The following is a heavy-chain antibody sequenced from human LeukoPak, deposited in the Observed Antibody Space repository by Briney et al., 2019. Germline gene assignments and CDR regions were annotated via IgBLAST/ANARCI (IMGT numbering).Heavy chain of an antibody. CDR2: ISGSGGST. Sequence: PGGSLRLSCAASGFTFSSYAMSWVRQAPGKGLEWVSAISGSGGSTYYADSVKGRFTISRDNSKNTLCLQMNSLRAEDTAVYYCAKDRAIFGVVIMDTYYFDYWGQGTLVTVSS. V-gene: IGHV3-23*01. J-gene: IGHJ4*02. CDR1: GFTFSSYA. D-gene: IGHD3-3*01. CDR3: AKDRAIFGVVIMDTYYFDY.